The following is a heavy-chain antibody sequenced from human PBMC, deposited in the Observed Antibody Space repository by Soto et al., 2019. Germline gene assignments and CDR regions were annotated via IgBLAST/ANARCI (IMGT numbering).Heavy chain of an antibody. V-gene: IGHV2-5*02. CDR2: IYSDDDK. J-gene: IGHJ3*02. CDR3: AHRLTATAFDI. Sequence: QITLKESGPTLVKPTQTLTLTCTFSGFSLSTSGVAVGWIRQPRGKALEWLALIYSDDDKRCSPSMKGRLTITRYTSKNQVVLIMTNIDPEDTATYYCAHRLTATAFDIWGQGTMVTVSS. CDR1: GFSLSTSGVA. D-gene: IGHD2-21*02.